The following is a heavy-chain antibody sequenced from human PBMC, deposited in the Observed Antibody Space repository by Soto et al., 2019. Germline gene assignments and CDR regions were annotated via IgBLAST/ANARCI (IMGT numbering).Heavy chain of an antibody. CDR3: ARVSSQERQPFDY. CDR1: GASIGTYY. CDR2: IFYTGNT. J-gene: IGHJ4*02. V-gene: IGHV4-59*01. Sequence: PSETLSLTCTVSGASIGTYYWIWLRRPPEKGQEKIGHIFYTGNTKQNPSLNSRVTISVDTSKNQCALKLSSVTAADTAVYYCARVSSQERQPFDYWGQGTLVTVSS. D-gene: IGHD2-2*01.